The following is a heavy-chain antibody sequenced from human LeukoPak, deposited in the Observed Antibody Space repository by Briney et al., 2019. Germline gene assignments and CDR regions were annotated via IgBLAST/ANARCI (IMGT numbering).Heavy chain of an antibody. CDR3: ARGMGKWELLGRGDYFDY. D-gene: IGHD1-26*01. V-gene: IGHV4-34*01. CDR2: INHSGSI. Sequence: SETLSLTCAVYGGSFSGYYWSWIRQPPGKGLEWIGEINHSGSINYNPSLKSRVTISVDTSKNQFSLKLGSVTAADTAVYYCARGMGKWELLGRGDYFDYWGQGTLVTVSS. J-gene: IGHJ4*02. CDR1: GGSFSGYY.